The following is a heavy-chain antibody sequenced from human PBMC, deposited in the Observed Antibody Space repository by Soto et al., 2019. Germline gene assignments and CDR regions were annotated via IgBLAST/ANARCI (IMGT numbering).Heavy chain of an antibody. CDR3: AKARGYSYGFGGY. D-gene: IGHD5-18*01. Sequence: GGSLRLSCAASVFTFSSYAMSWVRQAPGKGLEWVSAISGSGGSTYYADSVKGRFTISRDNSKNTLYLQMNSLRAEDTAVYYCAKARGYSYGFGGYWGQGTLVTVSS. CDR1: VFTFSSYA. CDR2: ISGSGGST. V-gene: IGHV3-23*01. J-gene: IGHJ4*02.